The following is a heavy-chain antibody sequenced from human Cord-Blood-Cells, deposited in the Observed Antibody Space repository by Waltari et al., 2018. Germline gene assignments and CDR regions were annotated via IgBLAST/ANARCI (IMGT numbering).Heavy chain of an antibody. CDR2: IGRSLGVA. CDR1: GVTFSSYA. V-gene: IGHV1-69*09. Sequence: QVQLVQSGAEVKKPGSSVQVSCKASGVTFSSYAISWVRQDPGQGLEWMGRIGRSLGVANYTEKCRGRVKITAERSASTAYKGLSGRRAEDTSGYYFAREGPRTGDDAFDMWGQGTMVSVSS. CDR3: AREGPRTGDDAFDM. D-gene: IGHD7-27*01. J-gene: IGHJ3*02.